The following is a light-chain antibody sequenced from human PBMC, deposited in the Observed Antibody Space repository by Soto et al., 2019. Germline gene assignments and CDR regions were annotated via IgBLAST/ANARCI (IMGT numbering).Light chain of an antibody. CDR2: AAS. CDR3: QQSYSTPVT. J-gene: IGKJ1*01. CDR1: QSISSY. Sequence: DIQMPPYPSTLSASVGDRGTIPCRASQSISSYLNWYQQKPGKAPKLLIYAASSLQSGVPSRFSGSGSGTDFTLTISSLQPEDFATYYCQQSYSTPVTFGQGTKVDIK. V-gene: IGKV1-39*01.